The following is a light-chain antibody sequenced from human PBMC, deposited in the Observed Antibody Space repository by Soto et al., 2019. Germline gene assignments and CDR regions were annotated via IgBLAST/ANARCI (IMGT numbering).Light chain of an antibody. J-gene: IGLJ2*01. Sequence: QAVLTQPPSASGTPGQRVHISCSGRSQHIGSNTVNWYQQLPGTAPKLLIYSNNQRPSGVPDRFSGSKSGTSASLAISGLQSEDEADYYCAAWDDSLNGPVFGGGTQLTVL. V-gene: IGLV1-44*01. CDR2: SNN. CDR3: AAWDDSLNGPV. CDR1: SQHIGSNT.